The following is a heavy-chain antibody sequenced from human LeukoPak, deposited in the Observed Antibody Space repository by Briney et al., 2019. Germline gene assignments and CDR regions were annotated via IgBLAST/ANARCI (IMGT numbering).Heavy chain of an antibody. J-gene: IGHJ4*02. CDR2: ISYDGSNK. V-gene: IGHV3-30*18. CDR3: AKDLVSGGYYNAPNS. Sequence: GRSLRLSCAASGFTFSSYGMHWVRQAPGKGLEWVAVISYDGSNKYYADSVKGRFTISRDNSKNTLYLQMNSLRAEDTAVYYCAKDLVSGGYYNAPNSWGQGTLVTVSS. D-gene: IGHD3-10*01. CDR1: GFTFSSYG.